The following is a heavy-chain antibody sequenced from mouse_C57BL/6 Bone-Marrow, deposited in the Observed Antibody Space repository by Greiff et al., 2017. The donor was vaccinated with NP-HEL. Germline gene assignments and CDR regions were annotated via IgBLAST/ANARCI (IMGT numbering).Heavy chain of an antibody. V-gene: IGHV14-1*01. J-gene: IGHJ2*01. CDR1: GFNIKDYY. CDR2: IDPEDGDT. D-gene: IGHD2-9*01. Sequence: VHVKQSGAELVRPGASVKLSCTASGFNIKDYYMHWVKQRPEQGLEWIGRIDPEDGDTEYAPKFQGKATMTADTSSNTAYLQLSSLTSEDTAVYYCTRGLLWLRRGDYWGQGTTLTVSS. CDR3: TRGLLWLRRGDY.